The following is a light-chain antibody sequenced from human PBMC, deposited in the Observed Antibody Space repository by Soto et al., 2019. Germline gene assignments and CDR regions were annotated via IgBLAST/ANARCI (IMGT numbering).Light chain of an antibody. CDR1: QSISSY. V-gene: IGKV1-39*01. CDR2: AAS. CDR3: QKSYSTPWT. J-gene: IGKJ1*01. Sequence: DIPMTQSPSSLSASVGDRVTITCRASQSISSYLNWYQQKPGKAPKLLIYAASSLQSGVPLRFSGSGSGTDFTLTISSLQPEDFATYYCQKSYSTPWTFGQGTKVEIK.